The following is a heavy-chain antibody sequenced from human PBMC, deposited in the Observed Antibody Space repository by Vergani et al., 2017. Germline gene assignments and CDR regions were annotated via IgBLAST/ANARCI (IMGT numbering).Heavy chain of an antibody. CDR3: AIELQILYIQFDP. V-gene: IGHV3-33*01. CDR1: GFTFNQYG. CDR2: TGYDGNNK. D-gene: IGHD2/OR15-2a*01. J-gene: IGHJ5*02. Sequence: QVQLVESGGGVVQPGRSLRLSCAASGFTFNQYGMHWVRQAPGKGLEWVAVTGYDGNNKQYADSVKGRLTISRDNSKKTMYLQMNSVGEEDTGVYYCAIELQILYIQFDPGGQGTRVTVAS.